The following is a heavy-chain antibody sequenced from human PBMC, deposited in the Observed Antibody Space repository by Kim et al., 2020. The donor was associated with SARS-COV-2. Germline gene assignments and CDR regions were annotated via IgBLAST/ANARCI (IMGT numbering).Heavy chain of an antibody. CDR1: GFTFSSYS. CDR2: ISSSSSTI. CDR3: ARIEMATIGPYYYYYGMDV. Sequence: GGSLRLSCAASGFTFSSYSMNWVRQAPGKGLEWVSYISSSSSTIYYADSVKGRFTISRDNAKNSLYLQMNSLRDEDTAVYYCARIEMATIGPYYYYYGMDVWGQGTTVTVSS. D-gene: IGHD5-12*01. J-gene: IGHJ6*02. V-gene: IGHV3-48*02.